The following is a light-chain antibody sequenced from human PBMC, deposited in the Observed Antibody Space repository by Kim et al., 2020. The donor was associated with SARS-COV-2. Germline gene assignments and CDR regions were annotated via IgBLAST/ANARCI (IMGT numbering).Light chain of an antibody. CDR3: NSYTSSVV. V-gene: IGLV2-14*01. CDR2: EVS. CDR1: SSDVGGYNY. J-gene: IGLJ2*01. Sequence: QSALTQPASVSGSPGQSITISCTGTSSDVGGYNYVSWYQQHPGKAPKLMIYEVSNRPSGVSNRFSGSKSGNTASLTISGLQAEDEADYYCNSYTSSVVFGGRTKLTVL.